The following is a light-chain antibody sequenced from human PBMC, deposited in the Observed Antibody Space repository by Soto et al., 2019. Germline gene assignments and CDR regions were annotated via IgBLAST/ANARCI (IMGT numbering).Light chain of an antibody. CDR3: QQYNYLWT. V-gene: IGKV3-15*01. Sequence: EIVVTQSPATLSVSPGQRATLSCWASQSVSTNVAWYQQKPGQAPRLLIYGTSTRATGIPGRFSGSGSGTVFTLTISSLQSEDFGVYFCQQYNYLWTFGQGTKVEIK. CDR2: GTS. J-gene: IGKJ1*01. CDR1: QSVSTN.